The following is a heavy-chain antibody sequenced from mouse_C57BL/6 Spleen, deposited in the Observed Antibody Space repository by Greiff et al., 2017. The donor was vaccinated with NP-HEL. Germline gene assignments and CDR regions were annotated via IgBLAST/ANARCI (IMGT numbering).Heavy chain of an antibody. V-gene: IGHV1-42*01. D-gene: IGHD1-1*01. CDR3: AREDTTDYYAMDY. CDR1: GYSFTGYY. J-gene: IGHJ4*01. CDR2: INPSTGGT. Sequence: VQLQQSGPELVKPGASVKISCKASGYSFTGYYMNWVKQSPEKSLEWIGEINPSTGGTTYNQKFKAKATLTVDKSSSTAYMQLKSLTSEDSAVYYCAREDTTDYYAMDYWGQGTSVTVSS.